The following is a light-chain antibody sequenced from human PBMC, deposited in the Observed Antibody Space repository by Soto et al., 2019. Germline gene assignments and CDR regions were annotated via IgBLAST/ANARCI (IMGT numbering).Light chain of an antibody. CDR2: WAS. V-gene: IGKV4-1*01. CDR1: QSVFYSSNNKNF. J-gene: IGKJ4*01. Sequence: EIVMTQSPDSLAVSLGESATINCKASQSVFYSSNNKNFLAWYQQKPGQPPKLLIFWASARESGVPDRFSGSGSGTDFTLTISSLQAEDVAVHYCQQYFSTPPTFGGGTKVE. CDR3: QQYFSTPPT.